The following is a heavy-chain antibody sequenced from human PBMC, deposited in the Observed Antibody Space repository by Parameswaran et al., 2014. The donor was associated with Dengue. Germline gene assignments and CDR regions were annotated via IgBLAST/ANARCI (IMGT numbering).Heavy chain of an antibody. CDR2: IIPILGIA. CDR1: ISNA. Sequence: ISNARLVRQAPGQGLEWMGRIIPILGIANYAQKFQGRVTITADKSTSTAYMELSSLRSEDTAVYYCARGGGYSYGYYYYGMDVWGQGTTVTVSS. CDR3: ARGGGYSYGYYYYGMDV. J-gene: IGHJ6*02. D-gene: IGHD5-18*01. V-gene: IGHV1-69*04.